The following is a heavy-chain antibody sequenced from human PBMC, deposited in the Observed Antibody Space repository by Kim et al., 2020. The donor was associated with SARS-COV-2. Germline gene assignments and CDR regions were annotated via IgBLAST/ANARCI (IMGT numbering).Heavy chain of an antibody. CDR1: GFTFSNYG. J-gene: IGHJ4*02. CDR2: NFGGSGI. Sequence: GGSLRLSCEASGFTFSNYGMSWVRQAPGKGLDWVASNFGGSGIYSADSVKGRFTISRDNSKNTLYLQMNSLRAEDTALYYCVKRGSGPYPPFDFWGQGTLVTVSS. CDR3: VKRGSGPYPPFDF. D-gene: IGHD2-15*01. V-gene: IGHV3-23*01.